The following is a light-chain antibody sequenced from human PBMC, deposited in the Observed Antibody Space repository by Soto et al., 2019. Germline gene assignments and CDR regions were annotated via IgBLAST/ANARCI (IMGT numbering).Light chain of an antibody. CDR1: QSISSW. Sequence: IQMTQSPSTLSASVGDRVTISWRASQSISSWLAWYQQKPGKAPKLLIYDASSLESGVPSRFSGSGSGTEFTLTISSLQPDDFATYYCQQYNSYPWTFGQGTKVDNK. CDR3: QQYNSYPWT. V-gene: IGKV1-5*01. J-gene: IGKJ1*01. CDR2: DAS.